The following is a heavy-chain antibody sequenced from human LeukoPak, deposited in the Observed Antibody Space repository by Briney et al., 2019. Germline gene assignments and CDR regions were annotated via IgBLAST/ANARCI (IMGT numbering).Heavy chain of an antibody. CDR3: ARVGSDSSGYYYVNPTFDY. CDR1: GFTVSSNY. J-gene: IGHJ4*02. CDR2: IYSGGST. D-gene: IGHD3-22*01. Sequence: GGSLRLSCAASGFTVSSNYMSWVRQAPGKGLEWVSVIYSGGSTYYADSVKGRFTISRDNSKNTLYLQMNSLRAEDTAVYYCARVGSDSSGYYYVNPTFDYWGQGTLATVSS. V-gene: IGHV3-66*01.